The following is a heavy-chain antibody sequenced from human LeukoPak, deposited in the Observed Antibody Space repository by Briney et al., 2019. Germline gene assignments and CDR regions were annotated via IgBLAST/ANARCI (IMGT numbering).Heavy chain of an antibody. CDR2: IHPNSGGP. D-gene: IGHD4-11*01. V-gene: IGHV1-2*02. J-gene: IGHJ2*01. Sequence: GASVKVSCKASGYTLTGYYMHWVRQAPGQGLEWMGWIHPNSGGPNYAQNFQGSVTMTRDTSISTVYTELSSLRSDDTAVYYCARDKGMTPATANFVDLWGRGTLVTVSS. CDR1: GYTLTGYY. CDR3: ARDKGMTPATANFVDL.